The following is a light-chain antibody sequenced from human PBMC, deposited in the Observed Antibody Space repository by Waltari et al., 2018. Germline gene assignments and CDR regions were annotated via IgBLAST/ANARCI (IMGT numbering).Light chain of an antibody. CDR2: VNSAGTH. V-gene: IGLV4-69*01. J-gene: IGLJ3*02. CDR1: RAHSRIA. CDR3: RTGGHGTWV. Sequence: QLVLTQSPSASAPRGASVKLTGTVHRAHSRIAIAWLQQQPEKGPRFLMKVNSAGTHSKGDEIPDRFSSASSGAERYRTISSLQADEEAEYSGRTGGHGTWVFGGGTKLTVL.